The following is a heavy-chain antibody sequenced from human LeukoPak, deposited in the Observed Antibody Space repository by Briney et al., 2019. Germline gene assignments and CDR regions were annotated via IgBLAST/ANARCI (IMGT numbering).Heavy chain of an antibody. CDR3: AKSSGSHDAFDI. CDR2: ISGSGGST. D-gene: IGHD1-26*01. J-gene: IGHJ3*02. Sequence: GGSLRLSCAASGFTFSSYGMSWVRQAPGKGLEWVSAISGSGGSTYCADSVKGRFTISRDNSKNTLYLQMNSLRAEDTAVYYCAKSSGSHDAFDIWGQGTMVTVSS. V-gene: IGHV3-23*01. CDR1: GFTFSSYG.